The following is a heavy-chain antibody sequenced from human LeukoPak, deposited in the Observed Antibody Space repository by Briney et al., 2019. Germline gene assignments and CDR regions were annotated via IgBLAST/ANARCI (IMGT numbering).Heavy chain of an antibody. D-gene: IGHD2-2*01. Sequence: GGSLRLSCAASGFTFSSYAMSWVRQAPGKGVEWVSAISGSGGTTYYADSLNGPFTISRDNSKNTLYLQMNSLRAEDTAVYYCAKSAACSSTSCAIGDAFDIWGQGTMVTVSS. J-gene: IGHJ3*02. CDR3: AKSAACSSTSCAIGDAFDI. V-gene: IGHV3-23*01. CDR1: GFTFSSYA. CDR2: ISGSGGTT.